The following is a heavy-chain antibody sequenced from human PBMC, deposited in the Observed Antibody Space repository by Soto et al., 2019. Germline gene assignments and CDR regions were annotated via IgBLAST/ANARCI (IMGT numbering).Heavy chain of an antibody. CDR2: LNQGGNEK. CDR1: GFTFTDYW. Sequence: GGSLRLSCAASGFTFTDYWMSWVRQAPGKGLEWVANLNQGGNEKNYLDSVKGRFTISRDNAKNSVYLQMNSLRAEEAAVHGRVGGRRYGYRGYWGQGPRVTVS. CDR3: VGGRRYGYRGY. J-gene: IGHJ4*02. D-gene: IGHD5-18*01. V-gene: IGHV3-7*01.